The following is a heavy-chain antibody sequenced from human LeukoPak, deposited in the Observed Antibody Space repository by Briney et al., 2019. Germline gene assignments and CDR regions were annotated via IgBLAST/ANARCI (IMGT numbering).Heavy chain of an antibody. D-gene: IGHD6-19*01. CDR2: MNPNSGNT. V-gene: IGHV1-8*03. CDR1: GYTFTSYD. J-gene: IGHJ4*02. CDR3: ARGPSPFTKYSSGWYSDY. Sequence: ASVKVSCKSSGYTFTSYDINWVRQATGQGLEWMGWMNPNSGNTGYAQKFQGGVTITRNTSISTAYMELSSLRSEDTAVYYCARGPSPFTKYSSGWYSDYWGQGTLVTVSS.